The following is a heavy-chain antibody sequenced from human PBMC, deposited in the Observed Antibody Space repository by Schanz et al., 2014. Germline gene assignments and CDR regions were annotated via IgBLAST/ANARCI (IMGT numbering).Heavy chain of an antibody. CDR1: GFTFSSYA. V-gene: IGHV3-23*01. D-gene: IGHD3-10*01. CDR3: AKGRFGELSAFDI. CDR2: ISGSGGST. J-gene: IGHJ3*02. Sequence: EVQLMESGGGLVKPGGSLRLSCAASGFTFSSYAMSWVRQAPGKGLEWVPAISGSGGSTYYADSVKGRFTISRDNSKNTLYLQMNSLRAEDTAVYYCAKGRFGELSAFDIWGQGTMVTVSS.